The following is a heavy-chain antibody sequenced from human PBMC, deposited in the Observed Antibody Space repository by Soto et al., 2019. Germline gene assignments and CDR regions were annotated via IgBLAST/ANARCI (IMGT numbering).Heavy chain of an antibody. D-gene: IGHD3-10*01. CDR3: ATRTDYYYGSGSLGGMDV. Sequence: QVQLQESGPGLVKPSQTLSLTCTVSGGSISSGSYYWSWIRQLPGKGLEWIGYIYYSGSTYYNPSLKSRVTISVDTSKNQFSLKLTSVTAADTAVYYCATRTDYYYGSGSLGGMDVWGQGTTVTVS. CDR2: IYYSGST. CDR1: GGSISSGSYY. V-gene: IGHV4-31*03. J-gene: IGHJ6*02.